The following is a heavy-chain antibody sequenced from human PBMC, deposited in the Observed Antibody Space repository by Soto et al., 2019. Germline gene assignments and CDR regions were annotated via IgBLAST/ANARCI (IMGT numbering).Heavy chain of an antibody. V-gene: IGHV4-30-2*01. D-gene: IGHD2-2*01. CDR3: ARVERTLSTPFAYGMDV. CDR1: GGSIISGGYS. CDR2: IYHTGNT. Sequence: SETLSLTCTVSGGSIISGGYSWIWIRQPPGKGLEWIGYIYHTGNTFYNPSLQSRVTISVDQSKNQFSLSLGSVTAADTAMYYCARVERTLSTPFAYGMDVWGQGTTVTVSS. J-gene: IGHJ6*02.